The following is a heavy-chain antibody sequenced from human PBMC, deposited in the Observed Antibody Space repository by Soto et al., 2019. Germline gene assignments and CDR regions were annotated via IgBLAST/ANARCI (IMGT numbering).Heavy chain of an antibody. V-gene: IGHV3-33*01. J-gene: IGHJ4*02. CDR2: IWYDGSNK. CDR3: ARAYGDWRYFDY. CDR1: GFTFSSYA. D-gene: IGHD3-10*01. Sequence: QMQLVESGGGVVQPGRSLRLSCAASGFTFSSYAMHWVRQAPGKGPEWLAVIWYDGSNKYYGDSVKGRFTISRDNSRNTLYMQMNSLRVEDTAVYYCARAYGDWRYFDYWGQGTLVTVSS.